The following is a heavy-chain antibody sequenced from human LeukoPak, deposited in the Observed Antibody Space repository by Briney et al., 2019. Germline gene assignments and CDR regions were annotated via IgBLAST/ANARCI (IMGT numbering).Heavy chain of an antibody. CDR2: INPNSGGT. CDR3: ARVGYSNPGGYYYYMDV. J-gene: IGHJ6*03. V-gene: IGHV1-2*02. CDR1: GYTFTNYD. D-gene: IGHD4-11*01. Sequence: GASVKVSCKASGYTFTNYDINWVRQATGQGLEWMGWINPNSGGTNYAQKFQGRVTMTRDTSISTAYMELSRLRSDDTAVYYCARVGYSNPGGYYYYMDVWGKGTTVTVSS.